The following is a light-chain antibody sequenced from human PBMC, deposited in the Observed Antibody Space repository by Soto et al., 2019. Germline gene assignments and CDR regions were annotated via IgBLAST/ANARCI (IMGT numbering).Light chain of an antibody. CDR3: SSYTSSSTLYV. CDR1: SRDVGGYNY. J-gene: IGLJ1*01. CDR2: EVS. V-gene: IGLV2-14*01. Sequence: QSVLTQPASVSGSPGQSITISCTGTSRDVGGYNYVSWHQQHPDKAPKVIITEVSNRPSGVSNRFSGSKSGNTASLTISGLQAEDEADYYCSSYTSSSTLYVFGTGTKLTVL.